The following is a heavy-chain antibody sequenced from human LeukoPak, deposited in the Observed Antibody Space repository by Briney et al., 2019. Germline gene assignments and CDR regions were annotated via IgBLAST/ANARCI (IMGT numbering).Heavy chain of an antibody. CDR2: ISYDGSNK. CDR3: ARDMGLELRAPYFDY. Sequence: TGGSLRLSCAASGFTFSSYAMHWVRQAPGKGLEWVAVISYDGSNKYYADSVKGRFTISRDNSKNTLYLQMNSLRAEDTAVYYCARDMGLELRAPYFDYWGQGTLVTVSS. V-gene: IGHV3-30-3*01. D-gene: IGHD1-7*01. J-gene: IGHJ4*02. CDR1: GFTFSSYA.